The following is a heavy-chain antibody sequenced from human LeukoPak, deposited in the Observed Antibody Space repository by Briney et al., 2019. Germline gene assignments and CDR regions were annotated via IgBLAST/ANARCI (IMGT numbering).Heavy chain of an antibody. J-gene: IGHJ5*02. V-gene: IGHV3-30*04. D-gene: IGHD3-10*01. CDR3: ASTGGSGTYNWFDP. CDR1: GFTFSSYA. CDR2: ISYDGSNK. Sequence: PGRSLRLSCAASGFTFSSYAMHWVRQAPGKGLEWVAVISYDGSNKYYADSVKGRFTISRDNSKNTLYLQMNSLRAEDTAVYYCASTGGSGTYNWFDPWGQGTLVTVSS.